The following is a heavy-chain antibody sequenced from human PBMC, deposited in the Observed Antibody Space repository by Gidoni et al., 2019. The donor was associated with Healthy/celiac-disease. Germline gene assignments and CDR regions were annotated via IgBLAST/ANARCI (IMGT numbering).Heavy chain of an antibody. D-gene: IGHD4-17*01. CDR1: GFTFSNVW. J-gene: IGHJ6*02. CDR2: IKSKTDGGTT. CDR3: TTAYYGDYEDYYYYYGMDV. Sequence: EVQLVESGGGLVKPGGSLRLSCAASGFTFSNVWMSWVRQAPGKGLEWVGRIKSKTDGGTTDYAAPVKGRFTISRDDSKNTLYLQMNSLKTEDTAVYYCTTAYYGDYEDYYYYYGMDVWGQGTTVTVSS. V-gene: IGHV3-15*01.